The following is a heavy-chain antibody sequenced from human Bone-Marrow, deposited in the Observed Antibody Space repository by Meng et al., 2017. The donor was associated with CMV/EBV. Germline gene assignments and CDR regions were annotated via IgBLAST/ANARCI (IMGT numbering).Heavy chain of an antibody. V-gene: IGHV2-5*01. Sequence: SLSTRGVGVGWIRQPPGKALEWLTLIYWNDNKRYSPSLKSRLTITKDTSKNQVVLTMTNMDPVDTATYYCAHRLYDFWSGSHAEYFQHWGQGTLVTVS. CDR2: IYWNDNK. J-gene: IGHJ1*01. CDR3: AHRLYDFWSGSHAEYFQH. D-gene: IGHD3-3*01. CDR1: SLSTRGVG.